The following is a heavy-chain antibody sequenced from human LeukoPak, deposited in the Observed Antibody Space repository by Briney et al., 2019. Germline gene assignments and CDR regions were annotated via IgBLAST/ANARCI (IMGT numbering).Heavy chain of an antibody. Sequence: GGSLRLSCAASGFAFSNAWMSWVRQAPGKGLEWVGRTKSKTNGETTDYAAPLKGRFTISRDDSKNTLFLQVNTLKTEDTAMYYCTSDDPVNRSWGQGTLVTVSS. CDR2: TKSKTNGETT. J-gene: IGHJ4*02. V-gene: IGHV3-15*01. CDR1: GFAFSNAW. CDR3: TSDDPVNRS.